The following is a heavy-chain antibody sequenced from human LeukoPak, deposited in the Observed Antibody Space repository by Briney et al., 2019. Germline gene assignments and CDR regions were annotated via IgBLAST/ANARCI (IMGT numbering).Heavy chain of an antibody. CDR1: GVSLSSGEPY. CDR3: ARAAYSGSYHSDY. V-gene: IGHV4-61*08. D-gene: IGHD1-26*01. J-gene: IGHJ4*02. CDR2: IYYSGST. Sequence: SETLSLTCTVSGVSLSSGEPYWNWIRQPPGKGLEWIGYIYYSGSTNYNPSLKSRVTISVDTSKNQFSLKLSSVTAADTAVYYCARAAYSGSYHSDYWGQGTLVTVSS.